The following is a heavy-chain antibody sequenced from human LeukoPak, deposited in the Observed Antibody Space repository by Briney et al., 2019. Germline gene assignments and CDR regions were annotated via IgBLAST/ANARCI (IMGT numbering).Heavy chain of an antibody. V-gene: IGHV5-51*01. CDR3: ATACYSSCWEYF. D-gene: IGHD3-22*01. CDR1: GYNFANNW. J-gene: IGHJ4*02. Sequence: GESLTISCKGSGYNFANNWIGWVRQQPGKGLVWMAIFYPRAGGSAASDIRYSPSFQGQVTISADKSISTAFLQWSRLKASDTAMYYCATACYSSCWEYFWGQATLVTV. CDR2: FYPRAGGSAASDI.